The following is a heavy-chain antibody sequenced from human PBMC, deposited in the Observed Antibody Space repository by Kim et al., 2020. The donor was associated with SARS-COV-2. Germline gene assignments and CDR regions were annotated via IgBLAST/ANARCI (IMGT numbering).Heavy chain of an antibody. J-gene: IGHJ4*02. CDR2: INTNTGNP. Sequence: ASVKVSCKASGYTFTSYAMNWVRQAPGQGLEWMGWINTNTGNPTYAQGFTGRFVFSLDTSVSTAYLQISSLKAEDTAVYYCARGAESYDFWSVYYIWEDYWGQGTLLTVSS. CDR3: ARGAESYDFWSVYYIWEDY. V-gene: IGHV7-4-1*02. CDR1: GYTFTSYA. D-gene: IGHD3-3*01.